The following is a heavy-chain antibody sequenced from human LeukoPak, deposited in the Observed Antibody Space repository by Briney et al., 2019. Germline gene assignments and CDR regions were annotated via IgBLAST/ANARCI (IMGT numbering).Heavy chain of an antibody. CDR1: GFTFNTFN. Sequence: EPGGSVRLSCAASGFTFNTFNMNWLRQAPGKGLEWVSSITSGGDYTYYADSVKGRFTTSRDNAKNSLSLQLNSLRVEDTAVYYCARGHYDVLAASYKWTPDYWGQGTLATVSS. D-gene: IGHD3-9*01. V-gene: IGHV3-21*01. CDR3: ARGHYDVLAASYKWTPDY. CDR2: ITSGGDYT. J-gene: IGHJ4*02.